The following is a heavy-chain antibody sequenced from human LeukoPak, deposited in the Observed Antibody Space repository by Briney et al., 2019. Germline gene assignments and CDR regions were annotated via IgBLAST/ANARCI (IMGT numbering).Heavy chain of an antibody. CDR3: ARGVVTVLVDY. V-gene: IGHV1-18*01. J-gene: IGHJ4*02. CDR1: GYTFTNYG. Sequence: ASVKVSCKASGYTFTNYGISWVRQAPGQGLEWMGWISGYNGNTNYAQKFQGRVTMTRDTSISTAYMELSRLRSDDTAVYYCARGVVTVLVDYWGQGTLVTVSS. D-gene: IGHD2-21*02. CDR2: ISGYNGNT.